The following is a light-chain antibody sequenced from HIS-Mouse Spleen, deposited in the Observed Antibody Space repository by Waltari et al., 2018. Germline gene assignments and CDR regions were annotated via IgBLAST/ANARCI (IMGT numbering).Light chain of an antibody. CDR1: NIGSKS. J-gene: IGLJ2*01. CDR2: DDS. V-gene: IGLV3-21*03. CDR3: QVWDSSSDHVV. Sequence: SYVLTQPPSVSVAPGKTARITCGGNNIGSKSVHWSQQKPGQAPVLVVYDDSDRPSGLPERFSGSNSGNTATLTISRVEAGDEADYYCQVWDSSSDHVVFGGGTKLTVL.